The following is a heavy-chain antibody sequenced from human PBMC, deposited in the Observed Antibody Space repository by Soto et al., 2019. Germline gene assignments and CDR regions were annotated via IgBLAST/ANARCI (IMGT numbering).Heavy chain of an antibody. V-gene: IGHV3-33*01. Sequence: QVQLVQSGGGVVQPGRSLRLSCEVSGFNFRGYGMHWVRQAPGKGLEWVAITRHDGSNTYYADSVRGRFTISRDNSKNMLYLRMNSLRVEDTAVYYCARDGVEITTYFGYFDYWGQGTLITVSS. CDR2: TRHDGSNT. D-gene: IGHD3-22*01. J-gene: IGHJ4*02. CDR1: GFNFRGYG. CDR3: ARDGVEITTYFGYFDY.